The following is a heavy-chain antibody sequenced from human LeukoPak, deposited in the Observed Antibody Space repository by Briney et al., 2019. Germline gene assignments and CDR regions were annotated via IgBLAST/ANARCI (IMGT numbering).Heavy chain of an antibody. CDR2: INWNGGST. D-gene: IGHD2/OR15-2a*01. V-gene: IGHV3-20*04. J-gene: IGHJ4*02. Sequence: GGSLRLSCAASGFTFDDYAMHWVRQAPGKGLEWVSGINWNGGSTGYADSVKGRFTISRDNAKNSLYLQMNSLRAEDTALYYCARKIEAWYFDYWGQGTLVTVSS. CDR3: ARKIEAWYFDY. CDR1: GFTFDDYA.